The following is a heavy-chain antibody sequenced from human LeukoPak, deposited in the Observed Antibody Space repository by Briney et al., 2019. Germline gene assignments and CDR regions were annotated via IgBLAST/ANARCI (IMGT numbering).Heavy chain of an antibody. V-gene: IGHV4-59*01. CDR2: IYYSGTT. Sequence: SETLSLTCTVSGGSMSSYYCSWIRQPPGKGLEWIGYIYYSGTTSYNPSLKGLVTLSIDTSNNDFALKVRSVTAGDTAMYYCARGWPDYYSMDIWGTGSTVTVSS. D-gene: IGHD2-15*01. CDR1: GGSMSSYY. CDR3: ARGWPDYYSMDI. J-gene: IGHJ6*04.